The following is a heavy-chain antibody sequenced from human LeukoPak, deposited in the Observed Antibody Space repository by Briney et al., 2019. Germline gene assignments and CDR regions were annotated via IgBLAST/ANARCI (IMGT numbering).Heavy chain of an antibody. V-gene: IGHV3-13*01. CDR3: ARGVLRCFDWSPKPWGAFDI. CDR2: IGTAGDT. Sequence: GGSLRLSCAASGFTFSSYDMHWVRQATGKGLEWVSAIGTAGDTYYPGSVKGRFTISRENAKNSLYLQMNSLRAGDTAVYHCARGVLRCFDWSPKPWGAFDIWGQGTMVTVSS. CDR1: GFTFSSYD. D-gene: IGHD3-9*01. J-gene: IGHJ3*02.